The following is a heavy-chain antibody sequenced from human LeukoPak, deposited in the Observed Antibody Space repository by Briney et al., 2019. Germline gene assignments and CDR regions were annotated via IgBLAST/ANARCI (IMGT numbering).Heavy chain of an antibody. Sequence: ASVKVSCKASGGTFSSYAISWVRQAPGQGLEWMGGIIPIFGTANYAQKFQGRVTITADKSTSTAYMELSSLRSEDTAVYYCARSYGSGSYLQAWGQGTLVTVSS. CDR3: ARSYGSGSYLQA. V-gene: IGHV1-69*06. CDR2: IIPIFGTA. D-gene: IGHD3-10*01. CDR1: GGTFSSYA. J-gene: IGHJ5*02.